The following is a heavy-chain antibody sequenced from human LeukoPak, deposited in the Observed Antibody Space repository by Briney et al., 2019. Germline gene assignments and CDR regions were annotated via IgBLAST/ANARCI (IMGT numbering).Heavy chain of an antibody. CDR1: GFIFSNYG. Sequence: QPGGPLRLSCSASGFIFSNYGMYWVRQAPGKGLEFVSAISSDGDNTFYADSVKGRFTISRDNSKNTLYLQTSSLGGEDTAVYYCVRVNDYGDRNLYYFGYWGQGTLVTVSS. J-gene: IGHJ4*02. CDR2: ISSDGDNT. D-gene: IGHD4-17*01. CDR3: VRVNDYGDRNLYYFGY. V-gene: IGHV3-64D*06.